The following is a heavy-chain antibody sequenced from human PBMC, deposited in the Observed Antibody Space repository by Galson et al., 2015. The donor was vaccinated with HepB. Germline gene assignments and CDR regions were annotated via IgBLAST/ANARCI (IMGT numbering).Heavy chain of an antibody. CDR1: GYIFNTYG. D-gene: IGHD2/OR15-2a*01. CDR3: GRAPPNRGRSGMHFLNS. CDR2: ISPYNGDT. J-gene: IGHJ4*02. V-gene: IGHV1-18*04. Sequence: SVKVSCKASGYIFNTYGIGWVRQAPGQGLEWMGWISPYNGDTRYVQKFQGRVTLTTDTSTSTAYMELRSLTSDDTAVCYCGRAPPNRGRSGMHFLNSWGQGALVTVSS.